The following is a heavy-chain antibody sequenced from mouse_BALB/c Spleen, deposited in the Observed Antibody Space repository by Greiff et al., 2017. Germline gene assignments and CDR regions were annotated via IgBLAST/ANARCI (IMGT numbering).Heavy chain of an antibody. Sequence: QVQLQQSGAELVRPGTSVKVSCKASGYAFTNYLIEWVKQRPGQGLEWIGVINPGSGGTNYNEKFKGKATLTADKSSSTAYMQLSSLTSDDSAVYCCASRMDYWGQGTSVTVSS. CDR1: GYAFTNYL. V-gene: IGHV1-54*01. CDR2: INPGSGGT. CDR3: ASRMDY. J-gene: IGHJ4*01.